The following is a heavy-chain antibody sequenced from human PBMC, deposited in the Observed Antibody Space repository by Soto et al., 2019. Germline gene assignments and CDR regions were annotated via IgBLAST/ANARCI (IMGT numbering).Heavy chain of an antibody. Sequence: GGSLRLSCAASGFTFSSYAMSWVRQAQGKGLEWVSAISGSGGSTYYADSVKGRFTISRDNSKNTLYLQMNSLRAEDTAVYYCEKALRFFGGTPAYYYYYGMVVWGQGTTVPVSS. J-gene: IGHJ6*02. D-gene: IGHD3-10*01. CDR3: EKALRFFGGTPAYYYYYGMVV. CDR1: GFTFSSYA. V-gene: IGHV3-23*01. CDR2: ISGSGGST.